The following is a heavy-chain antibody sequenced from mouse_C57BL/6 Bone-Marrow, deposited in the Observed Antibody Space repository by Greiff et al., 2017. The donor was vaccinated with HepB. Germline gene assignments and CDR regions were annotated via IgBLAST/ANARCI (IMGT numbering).Heavy chain of an antibody. V-gene: IGHV1-53*01. CDR2: INPSNGGT. J-gene: IGHJ4*01. Sequence: QVQLKQPGTELVKPGASVKLSCKASGYTFTSYWMHWVKQRPGQGLEWIGNINPSNGGTNYNEKFKSKATLTVDKSSSTAYMQLSSLTSEDSAVYYCARCQAYYQAMDYWGQGTSVTVSS. CDR3: ARCQAYYQAMDY. D-gene: IGHD2-10*01. CDR1: GYTFTSYW.